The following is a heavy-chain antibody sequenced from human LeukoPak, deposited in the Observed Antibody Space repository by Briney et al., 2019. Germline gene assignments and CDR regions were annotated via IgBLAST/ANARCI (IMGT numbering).Heavy chain of an antibody. V-gene: IGHV1-18*01. Sequence: GASVKVSCKASGYTFTSYGISWVRQAPGQGLEWMGWISAYNGNTNYAQKLQGRVTMTTDTSTSTAYMALRSLRSDDTAVYYCARVIVVVPAAIRHYYYYYMDVWGKGTTVTVSS. CDR2: ISAYNGNT. CDR1: GYTFTSYG. CDR3: ARVIVVVPAAIRHYYYYYMDV. J-gene: IGHJ6*03. D-gene: IGHD2-2*02.